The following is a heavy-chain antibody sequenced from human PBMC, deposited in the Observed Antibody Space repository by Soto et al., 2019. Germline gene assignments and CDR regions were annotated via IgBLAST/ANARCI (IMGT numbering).Heavy chain of an antibody. J-gene: IGHJ4*02. D-gene: IGHD3-22*01. CDR1: GYTFTSYY. CDR2: ISPSGGST. V-gene: IGHV1-46*01. CDR3: ARASGNYYDSSGYYY. Sequence: GASVKVSGKASGYTFTSYYMHWVRQAPGQGLEWMGIISPSGGSTSYAQKFQGRVTMTRDTSTSTVYMELSSLRSEDTAVYYCARASGNYYDSSGYYYWGQGTLGTVSS.